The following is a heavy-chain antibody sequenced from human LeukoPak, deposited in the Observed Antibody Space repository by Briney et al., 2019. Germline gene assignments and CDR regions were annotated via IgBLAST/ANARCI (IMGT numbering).Heavy chain of an antibody. D-gene: IGHD2-15*01. J-gene: IGHJ6*02. CDR2: IGSSSSHT. CDR3: ARDRCCSDGSCNNCYYYYGMDV. CDR1: GFNFSDYY. Sequence: GGSLRLSCAASGFNFSDYYMSWIRQAPGKGLEWVSYIGSSSSHTNYADSVKGRFTISRDNAKNSLYLQMNSLRAEDTAVYYCARDRCCSDGSCNNCYYYYGMDVWGQGTTVTVSS. V-gene: IGHV3-11*06.